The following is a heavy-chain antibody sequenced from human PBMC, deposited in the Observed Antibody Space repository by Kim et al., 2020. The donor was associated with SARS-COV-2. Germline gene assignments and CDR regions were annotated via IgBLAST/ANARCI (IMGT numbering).Heavy chain of an antibody. CDR3: VKRYCSGGSCYYFDY. J-gene: IGHJ4*02. Sequence: SVKVRFTISRDNSQNTLYLQMSSLRVEDTAVYYCVKRYCSGGSCYYFDYWGQGTLVTVSS. D-gene: IGHD2-15*01. V-gene: IGHV3-64D*09.